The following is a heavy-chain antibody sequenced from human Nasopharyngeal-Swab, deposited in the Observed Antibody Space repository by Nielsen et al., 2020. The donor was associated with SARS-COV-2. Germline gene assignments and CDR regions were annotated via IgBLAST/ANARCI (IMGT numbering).Heavy chain of an antibody. CDR3: ARDHFIPQRQGGLYRYYYYAMDV. J-gene: IGHJ6*02. CDR1: GWSFSAYY. Sequence: SETLSLTCAVYGWSFSAYYWSWIRQPPGKGLEWIGEINHSGSTNYNPSLKSRVTISVDTSKNQFSLKLSSVSAADTAVYYCARDHFIPQRQGGLYRYYYYAMDVWGQGTTVTVSS. V-gene: IGHV4-34*01. CDR2: INHSGST. D-gene: IGHD3-10*01.